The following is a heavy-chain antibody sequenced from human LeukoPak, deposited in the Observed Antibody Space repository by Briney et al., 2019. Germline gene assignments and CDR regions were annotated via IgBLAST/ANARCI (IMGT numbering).Heavy chain of an antibody. Sequence: GGSLRLSCAASGFTFSSYGMHWVRQAPGKGLEWVAVISYDGSNKYYADSVKGRFTISRDNAKNSLYLQMNSLRAEDTAVYYCARVVRPQYYYDSSGYDYFDYWGQGTLVTVSS. V-gene: IGHV3-30*03. J-gene: IGHJ4*02. CDR2: ISYDGSNK. D-gene: IGHD3-22*01. CDR3: ARVVRPQYYYDSSGYDYFDY. CDR1: GFTFSSYG.